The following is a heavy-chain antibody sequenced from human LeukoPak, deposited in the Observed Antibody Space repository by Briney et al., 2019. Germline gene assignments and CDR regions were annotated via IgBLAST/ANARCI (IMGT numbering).Heavy chain of an antibody. D-gene: IGHD6-13*01. CDR3: ARAASLVAAAGTGALDY. CDR2: ISSSSSTI. J-gene: IGHJ4*02. CDR1: GFTFNSYN. V-gene: IGHV3-48*01. Sequence: GGSLRLSCAASGFTFNSYNMNWVRQAPGKGLEWVSYISSSSSTIYYADSVKGRFTISRDSAKTSLFLQMNSLRAEDTAVYYCARAASLVAAAGTGALDYWGQGTLVTVSS.